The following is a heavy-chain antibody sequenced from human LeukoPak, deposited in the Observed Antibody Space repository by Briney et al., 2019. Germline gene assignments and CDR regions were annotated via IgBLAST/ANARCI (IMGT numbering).Heavy chain of an antibody. CDR3: ARGGYGKFDY. V-gene: IGHV4-4*07. CDR1: GDSMNNYY. CDR2: IYTSGNT. Sequence: SETLSLTCTVSGDSMNNYYWSWIRQPAGKGLEWIGRIYTSGNTNYNPSLKSRVTMSVDTSKNQFSLKLSPVTAADTAVYYCARGGYGKFDYWGQGTLVSVSS. J-gene: IGHJ4*02. D-gene: IGHD3-16*01.